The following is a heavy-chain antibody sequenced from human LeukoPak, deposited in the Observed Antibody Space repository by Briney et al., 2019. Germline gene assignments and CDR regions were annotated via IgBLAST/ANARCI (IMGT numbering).Heavy chain of an antibody. V-gene: IGHV3-23*01. CDR1: AFTFSSHP. J-gene: IGHJ4*02. CDR2: ICSSIGCT. CDR3: ARISLAPSDNFDS. Sequence: GGSLRLSCAASAFTFSSHPMGWVRRAPGKGLEWVSSICSSIGCTYYADSVRGRFAISRDDSKNTLYLQMNSLRAEDTAVYYCARISLAPSDNFDSWGQGTMVTVSS. D-gene: IGHD1-1*01.